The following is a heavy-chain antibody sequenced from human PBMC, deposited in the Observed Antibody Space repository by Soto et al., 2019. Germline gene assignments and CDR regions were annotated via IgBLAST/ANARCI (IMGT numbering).Heavy chain of an antibody. Sequence: QLQLQESGSGQVKPSQTLSLTCAGSSGSSSSGGYSWSCIRQPPGKGLEWIGYLYHRGSTDYTPSLKSRVPISVEMSKNQCSLKLSSVTAADTAVYYCARGMTTVTTLHDWGQETPGTVSS. CDR1: SGSSSSGGYS. D-gene: IGHD4-4*01. V-gene: IGHV4-30-2*01. CDR3: ARGMTTVTTLHD. CDR2: LYHRGST. J-gene: IGHJ4*02.